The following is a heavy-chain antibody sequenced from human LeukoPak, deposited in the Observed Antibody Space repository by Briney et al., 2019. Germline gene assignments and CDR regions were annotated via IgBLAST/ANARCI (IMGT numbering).Heavy chain of an antibody. V-gene: IGHV5-51*01. CDR3: ARLLDYYGSGSFPFDY. CDR2: IYPGDSDT. D-gene: IGHD3-10*01. Sequence: GESLKISCKGSGYSFTSYWIGWVRQMPGKGLEWMGIIYPGDSDTRYSPSFQGQVTISADKSISTAYLQWSSLKASDTAMYYCARLLDYYGSGSFPFDYWGQGTLVTVSS. CDR1: GYSFTSYW. J-gene: IGHJ4*02.